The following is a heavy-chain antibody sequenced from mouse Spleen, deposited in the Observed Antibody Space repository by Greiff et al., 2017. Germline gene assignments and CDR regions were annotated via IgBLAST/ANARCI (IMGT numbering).Heavy chain of an antibody. V-gene: IGHV1-50*01. CDR1: GYTFTSYW. Sequence: QVQLQQPGAELVKPGASVKLSCKASGYTFTSYWMQWVKQRPGQGLEWIGEIDPSDSYTNYNQKFKGKATLTVDTSSSTAYMQLSSLTSEDSAVYYCAKTLLPYAMDYWGQGTSVTVSS. J-gene: IGHJ4*01. CDR2: IDPSDSYT. CDR3: AKTLLPYAMDY. D-gene: IGHD2-10*01.